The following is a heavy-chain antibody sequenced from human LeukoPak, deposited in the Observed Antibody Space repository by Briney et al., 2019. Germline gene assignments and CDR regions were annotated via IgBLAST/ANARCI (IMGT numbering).Heavy chain of an antibody. Sequence: GGSLRLSCAASGFIFNSHSMNWVRQAPGKGLEWVSSISSTSSYIYYADSVKSRFTISRDNAKNSLSLQMNSLRAEDTAVYYCARMYYYDSQNDYWGQGTLVTVSS. CDR3: ARMYYYDSQNDY. CDR1: GFIFNSHS. D-gene: IGHD3-22*01. CDR2: ISSTSSYI. J-gene: IGHJ4*02. V-gene: IGHV3-21*01.